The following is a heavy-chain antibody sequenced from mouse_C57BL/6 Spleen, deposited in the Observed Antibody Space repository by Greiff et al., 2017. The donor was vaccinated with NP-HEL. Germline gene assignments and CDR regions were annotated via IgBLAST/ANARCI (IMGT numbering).Heavy chain of an antibody. Sequence: QVQLQQPGAELVRPGSSVKLSCKASGYTFTSYWMDWVKQRPGQGLEWIGNIYPSDSETHYNQKFKDKATLTVDKSSSTAYMQLSSLTSEDSAVYYCARYGNYYFDDWGQGTTLTVSS. CDR1: GYTFTSYW. CDR2: IYPSDSET. CDR3: ARYGNYYFDD. J-gene: IGHJ2*01. V-gene: IGHV1-61*01. D-gene: IGHD2-1*01.